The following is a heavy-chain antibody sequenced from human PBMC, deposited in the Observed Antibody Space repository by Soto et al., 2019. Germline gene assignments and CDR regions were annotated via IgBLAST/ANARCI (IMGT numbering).Heavy chain of an antibody. CDR3: AREVVDGSSLWLDP. Sequence: PSETLSLTCAVSGASISSDNRWTWVRQPPGEGLEWIGEISQSGTTKYNPSLASRVTISVDKSKNQFSLRLTSMTAADTAVYYCAREVVDGSSLWLDPWGQGTLVTVSS. CDR2: ISQSGTT. CDR1: GASISSDNR. D-gene: IGHD3-10*01. J-gene: IGHJ5*02. V-gene: IGHV4-4*02.